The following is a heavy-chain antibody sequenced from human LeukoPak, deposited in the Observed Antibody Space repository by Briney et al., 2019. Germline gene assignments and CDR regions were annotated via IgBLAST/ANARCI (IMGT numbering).Heavy chain of an antibody. CDR2: FDPEDGET. CDR3: ATWGWSTGNYFDY. V-gene: IGHV1-24*01. CDR1: GYTLTELS. D-gene: IGHD3-9*01. J-gene: IGHJ4*02. Sequence: ASVKVSCKVSGYTLTELSMHWVRQAPGKGLEWMGGFDPEDGETIYAQKFQGRVAMTEDTSTDTAYMELSSLRSEDTAVYYCATWGWSTGNYFDYWGQGTLVTVSS.